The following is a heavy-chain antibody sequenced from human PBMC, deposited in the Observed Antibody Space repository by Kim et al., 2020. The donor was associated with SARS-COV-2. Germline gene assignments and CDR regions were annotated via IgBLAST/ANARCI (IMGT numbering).Heavy chain of an antibody. CDR1: GFTFSSYA. D-gene: IGHD3-3*01. Sequence: GGSLRLSWAASGFTFSSYAMHWVRQAPGKGLEYVSAISSNGASTYYANSVKGRFTISRDNSKKTLYLQMGSLRAEDMAVYYCARARFPTYYMDVWGKGTTVTVSS. CDR2: ISSNGAST. CDR3: ARARFPTYYMDV. J-gene: IGHJ6*03. V-gene: IGHV3-64*01.